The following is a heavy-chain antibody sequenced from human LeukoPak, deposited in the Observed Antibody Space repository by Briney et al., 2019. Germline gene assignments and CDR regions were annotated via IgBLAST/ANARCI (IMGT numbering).Heavy chain of an antibody. CDR2: ISYDGSNK. Sequence: PGGSLRPSCAASGFTFSSYGMHWVRQAPGKGLEWVAVISYDGSNKYYADSVKGRFTISRDNSKNTLYLQMNSLRAEDTAVYYCAKDLTKGYSYGYGMDYWGQGTLVTVSS. D-gene: IGHD5-18*01. J-gene: IGHJ4*02. V-gene: IGHV3-30*18. CDR3: AKDLTKGYSYGYGMDY. CDR1: GFTFSSYG.